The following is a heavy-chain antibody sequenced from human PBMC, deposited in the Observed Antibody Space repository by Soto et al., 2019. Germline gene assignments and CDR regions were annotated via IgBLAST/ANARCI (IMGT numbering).Heavy chain of an antibody. CDR1: GGSISSGGYS. CDR2: IYHSGST. D-gene: IGHD4-17*01. J-gene: IGHJ5*02. CDR3: TRQVYGDYLGGNWFDP. V-gene: IGHV4-30-2*06. Sequence: SETLSLTCAVSGGSISSGGYSWSWIRQSPGKGLEGIGYIYHSGSTYYNPSLKSRVTISVDRSKNQFSLKLSSVTAADTAVYYWTRQVYGDYLGGNWFDPWGQGALVTVSS.